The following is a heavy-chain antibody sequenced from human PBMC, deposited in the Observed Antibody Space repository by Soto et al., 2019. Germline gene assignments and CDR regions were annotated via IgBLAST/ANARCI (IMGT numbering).Heavy chain of an antibody. Sequence: SETLSLTCTVSGGSISSYYWSWIRQPPGKGLEWIGYIYYSGSTNYNPSLKSRVTISVDTSKNQFSLKLSSVAAADTAVYYCARMVDTAFPDNWFDPWGQGTLVTVSS. CDR2: IYYSGST. CDR1: GGSISSYY. J-gene: IGHJ5*02. V-gene: IGHV4-59*08. CDR3: ARMVDTAFPDNWFDP. D-gene: IGHD5-18*01.